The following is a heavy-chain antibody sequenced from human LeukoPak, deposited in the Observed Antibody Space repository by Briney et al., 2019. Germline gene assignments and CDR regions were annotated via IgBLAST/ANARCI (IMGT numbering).Heavy chain of an antibody. CDR2: FSGSGGST. Sequence: PGGSLRLSCAASGFTFSSYAMSWVRQAPGKGLEWVSAFSGSGGSTYYADSVKGRFTISRDNSKNTLYLQMNSLRAEDTAVYYCAKAVGLYDSAYYWGQGTLVTVSS. V-gene: IGHV3-23*01. CDR1: GFTFSSYA. D-gene: IGHD3-22*01. J-gene: IGHJ4*02. CDR3: AKAVGLYDSAYY.